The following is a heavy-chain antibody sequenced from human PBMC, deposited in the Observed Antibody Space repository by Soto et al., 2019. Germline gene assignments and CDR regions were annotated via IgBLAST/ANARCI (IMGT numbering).Heavy chain of an antibody. CDR1: GGSISSYY. J-gene: IGHJ6*03. D-gene: IGHD6-6*01. Sequence: SETLSLTCTVSGGSISSYYWSWIRQPPGKGLEWIGYIYYSGSTNYNPSIKSRVTISVDTSKNQFSLKLSSVTAADTAVYYCARLCIAARPLYTYYYYMDVWGKGTTVTVSS. CDR3: ARLCIAARPLYTYYYYMDV. CDR2: IYYSGST. V-gene: IGHV4-59*08.